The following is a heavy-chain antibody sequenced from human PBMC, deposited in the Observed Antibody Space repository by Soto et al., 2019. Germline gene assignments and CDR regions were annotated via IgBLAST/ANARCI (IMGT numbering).Heavy chain of an antibody. Sequence: GGSLRLSCAASGFTFSSYAMSWVRQTPGKGLEWVSGIRGNGGTTYYADSVKGRFTISRDNSENTLYLQMNSLRADDTAVYYCAIDSKSYSYSLSVSWGQGTWVNVSS. CDR3: AIDSKSYSYSLSVS. CDR2: IRGNGGTT. V-gene: IGHV3-23*01. D-gene: IGHD5-18*01. J-gene: IGHJ5*02. CDR1: GFTFSSYA.